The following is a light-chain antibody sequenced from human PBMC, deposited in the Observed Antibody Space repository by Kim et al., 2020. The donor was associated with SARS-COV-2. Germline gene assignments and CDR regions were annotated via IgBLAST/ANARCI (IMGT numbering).Light chain of an antibody. V-gene: IGKV3-11*01. J-gene: IGKJ4*01. Sequence: DIVLTQSPATVSLSPGDRATLFCRASQSVKSLSWYQQKPGQTPRLLMYDASKRATGIPARFSGSGSGTDFTLTINNLEADDFAVYYCQQRSYWPLTFGGGTKVDIK. CDR3: QQRSYWPLT. CDR1: QSVKS. CDR2: DAS.